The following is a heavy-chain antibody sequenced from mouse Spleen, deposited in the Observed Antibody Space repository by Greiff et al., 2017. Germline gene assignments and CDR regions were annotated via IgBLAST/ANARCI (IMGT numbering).Heavy chain of an antibody. J-gene: IGHJ2*01. Sequence: EVQGVESGADLVRPGASVKLSCTGSGFNIKDDYMHWVKQRPEQGLEWIGWIDPENGDTEYTSKFQGKATITADTSSNTAYLQLSSLTSEDTAVYYCTTGAYYRNYFDYWGQGTTLTVSS. CDR2: IDPENGDT. CDR3: TTGAYYRNYFDY. CDR1: GFNIKDDY. V-gene: IGHV14-4*01. D-gene: IGHD2-12*01.